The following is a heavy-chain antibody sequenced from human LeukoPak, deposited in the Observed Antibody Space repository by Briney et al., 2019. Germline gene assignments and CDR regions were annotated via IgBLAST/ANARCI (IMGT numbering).Heavy chain of an antibody. J-gene: IGHJ6*02. V-gene: IGHV3-33*01. Sequence: GSLRLSCAASGFIFSGNAIHWVRQAPGRGLEWVAQVWSKGDNTYYGDSMKGRFTISRDNSKNTAYLQMNNLRDEDTAVYYCARDGQSLAPYAMDVWGQGTTVIVSS. CDR3: ARDGQSLAPYAMDV. CDR2: VWSKGDNT. CDR1: GFIFSGNA.